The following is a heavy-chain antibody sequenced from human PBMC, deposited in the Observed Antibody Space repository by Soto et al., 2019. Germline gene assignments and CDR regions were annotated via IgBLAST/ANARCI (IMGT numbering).Heavy chain of an antibody. CDR1: GYTFTSYD. CDR3: ARGHSSGLLIPFDY. CDR2: MNPNSGNT. D-gene: IGHD6-19*01. J-gene: IGHJ4*02. V-gene: IGHV1-8*01. Sequence: QVQLVQSGAEVKKPGASVKVSCKASGYTFTSYDIDWVRQATGQGLEWMGWMNPNSGNTGYAQKFQGRVTMTRNTSISTAYMELSSLTSEDTAVYYCARGHSSGLLIPFDYWGQGTLVTVSS.